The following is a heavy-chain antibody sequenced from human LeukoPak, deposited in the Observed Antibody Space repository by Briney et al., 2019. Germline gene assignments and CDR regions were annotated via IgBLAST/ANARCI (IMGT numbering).Heavy chain of an antibody. J-gene: IGHJ4*02. Sequence: GGSLRLSCAASGFTFGNYLMSWVRQAPGKRLEWVANIKEDGNGKYCVDSVKGRFTISRDNAKNSLYLQMNSLRAEDTAVYYCAKGKGEQQLATNWGQGTLVTVSS. CDR2: IKEDGNGK. CDR3: AKGKGEQQLATN. CDR1: GFTFGNYL. D-gene: IGHD6-13*01. V-gene: IGHV3-7*03.